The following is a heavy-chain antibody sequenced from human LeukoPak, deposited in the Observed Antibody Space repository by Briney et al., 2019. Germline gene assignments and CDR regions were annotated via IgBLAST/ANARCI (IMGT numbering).Heavy chain of an antibody. J-gene: IGHJ3*02. Sequence: SSETLSLTCAVSGGSISSSNWWNWVRQPPGKGLEWIGNIFYSGSTYYSPSLRSRVTISLDTSRNQFSLKLNSVTAADTAVYYCAKSNGYGLVDIWGQGTMVTVSS. CDR3: AKSNGYGLVDI. CDR2: IFYSGST. CDR1: GGSISSSNW. V-gene: IGHV4-4*02. D-gene: IGHD3-10*01.